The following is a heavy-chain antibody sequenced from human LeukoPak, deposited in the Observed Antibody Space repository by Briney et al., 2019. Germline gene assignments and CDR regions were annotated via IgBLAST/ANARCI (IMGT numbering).Heavy chain of an antibody. CDR3: ARWIAVAGTYYYGMDV. J-gene: IGHJ6*04. CDR2: KWYDGSNK. CDR1: GFTFSSYG. V-gene: IGHV3-33*01. D-gene: IGHD6-19*01. Sequence: PGRSLRLSCAASGFTFSSYGMHWVRQAPAKGLEWVAVKWYDGSNKYYADSVKGRFTIPRDNSKNTLYLQMNSLRAEDTAVYYCARWIAVAGTYYYGMDVWGKGTTVTVSS.